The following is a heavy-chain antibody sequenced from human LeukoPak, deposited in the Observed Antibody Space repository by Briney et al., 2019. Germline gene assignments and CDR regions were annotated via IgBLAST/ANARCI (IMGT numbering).Heavy chain of an antibody. CDR1: GFFFSSYE. D-gene: IGHD5-24*01. CDR2: ISSSGSIM. CDR3: ARDGVPLGDGSGYNIFDS. J-gene: IGHJ4*02. V-gene: IGHV3-48*03. Sequence: GGSLRLSCAASGFFFSSYEMNWVRQAPGKGLEWVSYISSSGSIMHYADSVKGRFTISRDNGKNSLYLQMNSLWPEDTAIYYCARDGVPLGDGSGYNIFDSWGQGTLVTVSS.